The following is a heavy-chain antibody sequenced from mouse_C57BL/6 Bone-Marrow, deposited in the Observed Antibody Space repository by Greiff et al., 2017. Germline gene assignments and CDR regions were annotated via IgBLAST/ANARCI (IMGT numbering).Heavy chain of an antibody. CDR2: IRSKSSNYAT. CDR1: GFTFNTYA. Sequence: EVQLQQSGGGLVQPKGSLKLSCAASGFTFNTYAMHWVCQAPGKGLEWVARIRSKSSNYATYYADSVKDRFTISRDDSQSMLYLQMNNLKTEDTAMYYCVREDYGSSYGGAMDYWGQGTSVTVSS. D-gene: IGHD1-1*01. CDR3: VREDYGSSYGGAMDY. J-gene: IGHJ4*01. V-gene: IGHV10-3*01.